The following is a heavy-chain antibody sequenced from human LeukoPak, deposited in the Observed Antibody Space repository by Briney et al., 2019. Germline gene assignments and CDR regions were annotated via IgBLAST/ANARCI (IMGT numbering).Heavy chain of an antibody. V-gene: IGHV4-38-2*02. J-gene: IGHJ3*02. CDR2: IYYSGST. CDR1: GYSISSGYY. D-gene: IGHD1-26*01. CDR3: ARPQWELMFENAFDI. Sequence: SETLSLTCTVSGYSISSGYYWGWIRQPPGKGLEWIGSIYYSGSTYYNPSLKSRVTISVDTSKNQFSLKLSSVTAADTAVYYCARPQWELMFENAFDIWGQGTMVTVSS.